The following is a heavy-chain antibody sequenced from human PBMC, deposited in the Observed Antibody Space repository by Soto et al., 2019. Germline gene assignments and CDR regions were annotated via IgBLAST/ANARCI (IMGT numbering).Heavy chain of an antibody. J-gene: IGHJ3*02. CDR1: GGSISSGGYY. D-gene: IGHD2-15*01. Sequence: QVQLQESGPGLVKPSQTLSLTCTVSGGSISSGGYYWSWIRQHPGKGLEWIGYIYYSGSTYYNPSLKSRVTISVETSKNQFSLKLSSVTAADTAVYYCERPQGYCSGGSCYSADAFDIWGQGTMVTVSS. CDR2: IYYSGST. V-gene: IGHV4-31*03. CDR3: ERPQGYCSGGSCYSADAFDI.